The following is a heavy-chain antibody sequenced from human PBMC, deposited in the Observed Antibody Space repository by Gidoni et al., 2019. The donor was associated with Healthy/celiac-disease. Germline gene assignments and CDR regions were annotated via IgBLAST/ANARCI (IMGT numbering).Heavy chain of an antibody. CDR1: GFTLSSDA. V-gene: IGHV3-23*01. Sequence: EVQLLESGGGLVQPGGSLRLACAASGFTLSSDAMRWVRQAQGKGLAWVSAIRGSGGSTSYADSVKGRFTISRDNSKNTLYLPMNSLRAEDTAVYYCAKDGDHWGSYSNNFDYWGQGTLVTVSS. CDR2: IRGSGGST. D-gene: IGHD3-16*01. J-gene: IGHJ4*02. CDR3: AKDGDHWGSYSNNFDY.